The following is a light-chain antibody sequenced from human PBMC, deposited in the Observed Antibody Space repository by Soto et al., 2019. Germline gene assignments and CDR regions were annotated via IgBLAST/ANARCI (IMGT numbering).Light chain of an antibody. CDR2: AVS. Sequence: DIQMTQSPSSLSASVGDRVTISCRASQGVCRYLHWYQQKAGKAPKLLIYAVSTLECGVPSRFSGTGSGTDFTLTISSLQPEDVATYYCHQNYSDPLTFGQGTRVEIK. CDR1: QGVCRY. V-gene: IGKV1-27*01. J-gene: IGKJ1*01. CDR3: HQNYSDPLT.